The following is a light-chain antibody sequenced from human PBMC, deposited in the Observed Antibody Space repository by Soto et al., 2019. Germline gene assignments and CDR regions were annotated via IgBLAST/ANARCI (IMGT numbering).Light chain of an antibody. CDR3: SSYTSSSTWV. CDR1: SSDVGGYNY. V-gene: IGLV2-14*01. J-gene: IGLJ3*02. Sequence: QSALTQPASVSGSPGRSITISCTGTSSDVGGYNYVSWYQQHPGKAPKVMIYEVSNRPSGVSNRFSGSKSGNTASLTISGLQAEDEADYYCSSYTSSSTWVFGGGTKLTVL. CDR2: EVS.